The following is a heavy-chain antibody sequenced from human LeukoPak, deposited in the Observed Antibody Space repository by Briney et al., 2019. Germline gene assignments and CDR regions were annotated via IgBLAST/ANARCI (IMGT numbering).Heavy chain of an antibody. CDR2: IYPGDSDT. CDR3: ARLSGRVRGVITAAYNWFDP. D-gene: IGHD3-10*01. J-gene: IGHJ5*02. CDR1: GYSFVSYW. Sequence: GESLKISCQASGYSFVSYWIGWVRQMPGKGLEWMGIIYPGDSDTRYRPSFQGQVPISADKSISTAYLQWSSLKASDTAMYYCARLSGRVRGVITAAYNWFDPWGQGTLVTVSS. V-gene: IGHV5-51*01.